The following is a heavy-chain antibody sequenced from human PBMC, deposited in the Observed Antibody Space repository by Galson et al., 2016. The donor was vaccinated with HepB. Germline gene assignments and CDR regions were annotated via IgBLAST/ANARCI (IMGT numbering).Heavy chain of an antibody. V-gene: IGHV4-59*01. J-gene: IGHJ4*02. CDR1: NGSISSDY. CDR2: IYYSGST. D-gene: IGHD2-15*01. Sequence: SETLSLTCTVSNGSISSDYWSWIRQAPGKGLELIGHIYYSGSTNYNPSLKSRVTISAASSKNEFSLKLTSVTAADTSVYYCARVPYCSGSICLARYFDYRGQGILVTVSS. CDR3: ARVPYCSGSICLARYFDY.